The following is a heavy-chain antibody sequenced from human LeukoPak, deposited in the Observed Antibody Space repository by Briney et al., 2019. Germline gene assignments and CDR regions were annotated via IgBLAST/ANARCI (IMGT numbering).Heavy chain of an antibody. D-gene: IGHD1-26*01. CDR2: ISSGSSYI. CDR3: AKLLTSYGDFDY. Sequence: GGSLRLSCAASGFTFNTYSMNWVRQAPGKGLEWVSSISSGSSYIYYADSVKGRFTISRDNAKNSLYLQMNSLRAEDTAVYYCAKLLTSYGDFDYWGQGTLVTVSS. V-gene: IGHV3-21*01. J-gene: IGHJ4*02. CDR1: GFTFNTYS.